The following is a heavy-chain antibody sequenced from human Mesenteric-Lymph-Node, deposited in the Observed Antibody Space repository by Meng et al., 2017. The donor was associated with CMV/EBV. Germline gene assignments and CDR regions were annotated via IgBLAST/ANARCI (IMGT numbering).Heavy chain of an antibody. D-gene: IGHD3-22*01. CDR1: GGSISSYH. V-gene: IGHV4-4*07. CDR2: IYSSGTT. CDR3: ARQYYYDSSGYST. J-gene: IGHJ5*02. Sequence: SETLSLTCTVSGGSISSYHWSWIRQPAGKGLEWIGRIYSSGTTDYNPSLKSRVTMSVDTSKNEFSLKLRSVTAADTAVYYCARQYYYDSSGYSTWGQGTLVTVSS.